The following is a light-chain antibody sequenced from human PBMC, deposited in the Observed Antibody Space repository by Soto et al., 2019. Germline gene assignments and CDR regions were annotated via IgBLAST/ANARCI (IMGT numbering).Light chain of an antibody. J-gene: IGKJ4*01. CDR3: QQCDSTPQT. V-gene: IGKV1-39*01. CDR2: TTS. CDR1: QSINSH. Sequence: DIQMTQSPSSLSASVGDRVTITCRASQSINSHLNWYQQKPGKPPKLLIHTTSILQSGVPSRFSGSGAGTDFTLTISSLQPEDFATYYCQQCDSTPQTLGGGTKVDIK.